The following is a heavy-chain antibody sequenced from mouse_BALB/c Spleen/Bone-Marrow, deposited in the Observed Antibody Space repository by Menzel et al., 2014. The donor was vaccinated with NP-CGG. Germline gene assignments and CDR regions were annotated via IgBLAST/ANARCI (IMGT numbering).Heavy chain of an antibody. J-gene: IGHJ2*01. Sequence: DLVKPGASVKLSCKASGYTFTSYWINWIKQRPGQGLEWIGRIAPGSGSTYYNEMFKGKATLTVDTSSSTAYILLSSLSSEDSAVYFCAYYRYDVNYWGQGTTPTVSS. CDR2: IAPGSGST. CDR3: AYYRYDVNY. CDR1: GYTFTSYW. D-gene: IGHD2-14*01. V-gene: IGHV1S41*01.